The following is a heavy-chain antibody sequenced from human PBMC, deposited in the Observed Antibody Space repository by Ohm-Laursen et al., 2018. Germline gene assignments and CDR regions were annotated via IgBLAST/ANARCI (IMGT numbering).Heavy chain of an antibody. CDR1: GFTFSSYW. CDR2: IKQDGSEK. Sequence: SLRISCAASGFTFSSYWMSWVRQAPGKGLEWVANIKQDGSEKRYVDSVKGRFTISRDNAKNTLYLQMNGLRGDDTAVYYCARAQRLVASANDYWGQGTLVTVSS. J-gene: IGHJ4*02. V-gene: IGHV3-7*01. D-gene: IGHD5-12*01. CDR3: ARAQRLVASANDY.